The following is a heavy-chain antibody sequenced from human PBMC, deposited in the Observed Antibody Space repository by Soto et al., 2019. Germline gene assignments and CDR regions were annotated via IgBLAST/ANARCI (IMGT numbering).Heavy chain of an antibody. CDR1: VGTFSSYA. D-gene: IGHD6-19*01. J-gene: IGHJ4*02. V-gene: IGHV1-69*13. Sequence: SVKVSCKASVGTFSSYAISWVRQAPGQGLEWMGGIIPIFGTANYAQKFQGRVTITADESTSTAYMELSSLRSEDTAVYYCASGPGIAVAATGSYFDYWGQGTLVTVSS. CDR2: IIPIFGTA. CDR3: ASGPGIAVAATGSYFDY.